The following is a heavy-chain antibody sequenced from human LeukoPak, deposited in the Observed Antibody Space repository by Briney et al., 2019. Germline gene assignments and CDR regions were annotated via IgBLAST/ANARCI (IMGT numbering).Heavy chain of an antibody. V-gene: IGHV3-48*01. CDR3: ARSRLTSFDY. Sequence: TGGSLRLSCAASGFTFSRYNMVWVRQAPGKGLEWISYISSTLYSTFYTDSVKGRFTISRDNAKNSLFLQMNGLRAEDTAVYYCARSRLTSFDYWGQGTLVAVSS. J-gene: IGHJ4*02. CDR2: ISSTLYST. CDR1: GFTFSRYN.